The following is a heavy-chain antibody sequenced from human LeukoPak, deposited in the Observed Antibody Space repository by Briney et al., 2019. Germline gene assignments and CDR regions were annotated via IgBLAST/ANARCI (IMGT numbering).Heavy chain of an antibody. CDR1: GFTFSSYW. V-gene: IGHV3-7*01. J-gene: IGHJ5*02. CDR2: IKQDGREK. CDR3: ASLPAAAPNDWFDP. Sequence: GGSLRLSCAASGFTFSSYWMIWVPQAPGKGLEWVANIKQDGREKYYVCSVNSRFTISRDNAKHPLYLQLNSLRDEDTAVYYCASLPAAAPNDWFDPWGQGTLVTVPS. D-gene: IGHD2-2*01.